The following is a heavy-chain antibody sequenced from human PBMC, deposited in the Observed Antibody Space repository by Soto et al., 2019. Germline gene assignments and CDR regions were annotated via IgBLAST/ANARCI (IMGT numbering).Heavy chain of an antibody. CDR3: ARDTDFWSGYSGLDY. Sequence: ASVKVSCKASGYTFTSYGISWVRQAPGQGLEWMGWISAYNGNTNYAQKLQGRVTMTTDTSTSTAYMELRSLRSDDTAVYYCARDTDFWSGYSGLDYWGQGALVTVSS. V-gene: IGHV1-18*01. CDR1: GYTFTSYG. CDR2: ISAYNGNT. D-gene: IGHD3-3*01. J-gene: IGHJ4*02.